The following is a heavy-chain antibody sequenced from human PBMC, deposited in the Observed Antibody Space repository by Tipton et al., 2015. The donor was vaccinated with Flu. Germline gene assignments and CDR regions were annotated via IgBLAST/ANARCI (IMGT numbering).Heavy chain of an antibody. J-gene: IGHJ4*02. V-gene: IGHV3-7*01. CDR2: IKQDGSEK. CDR3: ARDTSYCSGGSCDY. Sequence: GSLRLSCAASGFTFSSYWMSWVRQAPGKGLEWVANIKQDGSEKYYVDSVKGRFTISRDNAKNSLYLQMNSLRAEDTAVYYCARDTSYCSGGSCDYWGQGTLVTVSS. CDR1: GFTFSSYW. D-gene: IGHD2-15*01.